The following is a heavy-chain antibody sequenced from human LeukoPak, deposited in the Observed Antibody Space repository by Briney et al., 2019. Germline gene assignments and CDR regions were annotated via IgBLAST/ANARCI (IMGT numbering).Heavy chain of an antibody. CDR3: APYYYGSGSYSYGMDV. CDR2: ISSSGSSI. J-gene: IGHJ6*02. V-gene: IGHV3-21*01. D-gene: IGHD3-10*01. CDR1: GFHFGDVW. Sequence: TGGSLRLSCVVSGFHFGDVWMNWVRQAPGKGLEWVSSISSSGSSIYYAESVKGRFTISRDNARNSLYLQMDSLRAEDTALYYCAPYYYGSGSYSYGMDVWGQGTTVTVSS.